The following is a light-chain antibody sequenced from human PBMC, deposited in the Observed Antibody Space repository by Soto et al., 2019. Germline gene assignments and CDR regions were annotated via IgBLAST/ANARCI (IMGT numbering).Light chain of an antibody. CDR2: AVS. V-gene: IGKV1-39*01. Sequence: DIQMTQSPSSLSASVGDRVTITCRASQSISSYLNWYQQKPGKAPKLLIYAVSSWQSGVPSRFSRSGSGTVLSLTISGLEPEDFATYYCQQSYSTLTFGPGTKVDIK. J-gene: IGKJ3*01. CDR1: QSISSY. CDR3: QQSYSTLT.